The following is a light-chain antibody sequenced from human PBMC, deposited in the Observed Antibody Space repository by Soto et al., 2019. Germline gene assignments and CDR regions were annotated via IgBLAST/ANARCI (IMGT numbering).Light chain of an antibody. V-gene: IGKV3-20*01. CDR1: PGLGSNF. J-gene: IGKJ1*01. CDR3: QQYHSSPLT. CDR2: DAS. Sequence: EIVLTQSPGTLSLSPGDRATLSCRASPGLGSNFLAWYQQKPGQAPRLLIYDASNRATGIPARFSGSGSGTDFTLTISRLEPEDFALYFCQQYHSSPLTFGQGTKVDIK.